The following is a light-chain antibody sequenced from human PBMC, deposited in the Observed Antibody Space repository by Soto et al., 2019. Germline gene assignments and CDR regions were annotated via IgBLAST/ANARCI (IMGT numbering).Light chain of an antibody. CDR2: DVS. V-gene: IGLV2-14*01. CDR1: SSDVGGYNY. J-gene: IGLJ7*01. Sequence: QSALTQPASVSGSPGQSITISCTGTSSDVGGYNYVSWYQQHPGKAPKLMIYDVSNRPSGVSNRFSGSKSGNTASLTISGLQAEDEADYYCSSYTSSSTLLAVFGGGTKRTVL. CDR3: SSYTSSSTLLAV.